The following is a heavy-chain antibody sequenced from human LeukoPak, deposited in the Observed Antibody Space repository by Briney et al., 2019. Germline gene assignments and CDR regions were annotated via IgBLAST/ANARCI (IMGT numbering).Heavy chain of an antibody. CDR2: ISGSGGST. CDR1: GGSISSGGYY. CDR3: ANHESYYDYVWGSYPIDI. V-gene: IGHV3-23*01. D-gene: IGHD3-16*02. J-gene: IGHJ3*02. Sequence: LSLTCTVSGGSISSGGYYWSWIRQHPGKGLEWVSAISGSGGSTYYADSVKGRFTISRDNSKNTLYLQMNSLRAEDTAVYYCANHESYYDYVWGSYPIDIWGQGTMVTVSS.